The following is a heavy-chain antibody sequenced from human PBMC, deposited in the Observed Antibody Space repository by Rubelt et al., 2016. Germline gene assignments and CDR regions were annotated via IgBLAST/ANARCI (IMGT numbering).Heavy chain of an antibody. Sequence: QVQLVQSGAEVKKPGASVKVSCMAAGYTFSAYYMHWVRQAPGQGLEWMGWINPNSGGTNYAQKVQGRVPMTRDTSISTAYMELSRLSSDDTAVYYCARIKEDWFDPWGQGTLVTVSS. CDR1: GYTFSAYY. CDR2: INPNSGGT. CDR3: ARIKEDWFDP. V-gene: IGHV1-2*02. J-gene: IGHJ5*02.